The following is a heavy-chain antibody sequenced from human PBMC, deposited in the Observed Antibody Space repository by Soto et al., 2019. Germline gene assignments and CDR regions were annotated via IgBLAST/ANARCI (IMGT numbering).Heavy chain of an antibody. CDR2: IYYSGST. V-gene: IGHV4-59*12. J-gene: IGHJ4*02. CDR1: GGSISSYY. Sequence: SETLSLTCTVSGGSISSYYWSWIRQPPGKGLEWIGYIYYSGSTYYNPSRKSRVTISVDTSKNQFSLKLSSVTAADTAVYYCARSTGYGDSYFDYWGRGTLVTVSS. CDR3: ARSTGYGDSYFDY. D-gene: IGHD4-17*01.